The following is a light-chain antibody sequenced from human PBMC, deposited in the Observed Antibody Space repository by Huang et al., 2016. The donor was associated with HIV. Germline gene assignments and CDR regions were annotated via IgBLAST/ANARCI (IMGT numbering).Light chain of an antibody. CDR3: QQYYSSPQT. Sequence: DIIMTQSPDSLAVSLGERATINCRSSQSVYSSSTSKDYLAWFQQKPGQPPRLLLFWASRREAGVPDRFSGSGSGTHFTLTIANLEDEDAAIYYCQQYYSSPQTFGQGTRVEVK. J-gene: IGKJ1*01. CDR2: WAS. V-gene: IGKV4-1*01. CDR1: QSVYSSSTSKDY.